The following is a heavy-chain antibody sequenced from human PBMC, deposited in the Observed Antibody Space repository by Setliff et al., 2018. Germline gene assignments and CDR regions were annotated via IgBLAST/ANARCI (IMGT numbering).Heavy chain of an antibody. J-gene: IGHJ5*01. V-gene: IGHV4-59*12. CDR3: ARVDDVGSGYENWIDS. D-gene: IGHD3-22*01. CDR2: ITYSGSA. CDR1: GVSITTFY. Sequence: PSETLSLTCNVSGVSITTFYWTWIRRPPGKGLEWIGFITYSGSANYHPSLKSRVTISLDTSKNQFSLKLSSVTAADTAVYYCARVDDVGSGYENWIDSWGQGTLVTVSS.